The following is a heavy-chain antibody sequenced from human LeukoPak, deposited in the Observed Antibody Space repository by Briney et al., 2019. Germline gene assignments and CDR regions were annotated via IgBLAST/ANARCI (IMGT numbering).Heavy chain of an antibody. Sequence: ASVKVSCKVSGYTLTELSMHWVRQAPGKGLEWMGGFDPEDGETIYAQKFQGRVTMTEDTSTDTAYMELSSLRSEDTAVYYCAPYSGSYYYFDYWGQGTLVTVSS. CDR3: APYSGSYYYFDY. D-gene: IGHD3-10*01. V-gene: IGHV1-24*01. CDR2: FDPEDGET. J-gene: IGHJ4*02. CDR1: GYTLTELS.